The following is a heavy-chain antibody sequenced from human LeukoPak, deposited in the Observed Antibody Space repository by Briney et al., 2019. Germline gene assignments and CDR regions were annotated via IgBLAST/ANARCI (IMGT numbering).Heavy chain of an antibody. D-gene: IGHD2-8*01. J-gene: IGHJ6*03. CDR2: IKQDGREK. V-gene: IGHV3-7*01. Sequence: PGGSLRLSCAASGFAFSSYWMSWVRQAPGKGLEWVANIKQDGREKYYVDSVKGRFTISRDNAKDSLYLQMNSLRAEDTAVYYCARKVPACTNGVCYPPPYYMDVWGKGTTVTVSS. CDR1: GFAFSSYW. CDR3: ARKVPACTNGVCYPPPYYMDV.